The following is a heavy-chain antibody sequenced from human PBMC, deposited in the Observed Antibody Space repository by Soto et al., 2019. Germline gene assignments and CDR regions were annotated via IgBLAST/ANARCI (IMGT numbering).Heavy chain of an antibody. V-gene: IGHV4-31*03. CDR2: IYYSGSI. CDR1: GGSISSGGYY. D-gene: IGHD4-17*01. CDR3: ARVSYGDYENWFDP. J-gene: IGHJ5*02. Sequence: QVQLQESGPGLVKPSQTLSLTCTVSGGSISSGGYYWSWIRQHPGKGLEWIGYIYYSGSIYYNPSLKSRVTISVDTSKNQFSLKLSSVTAADTAVYYCARVSYGDYENWFDPWGQGTLVTVSS.